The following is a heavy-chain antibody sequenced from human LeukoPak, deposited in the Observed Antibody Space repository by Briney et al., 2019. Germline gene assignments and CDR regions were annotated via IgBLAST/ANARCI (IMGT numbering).Heavy chain of an antibody. Sequence: GGSLRLSCEVSGFTFSDYLMTWVRLAPGKGLEWVANIKQGGSEKYYVDSVKGRFTISRDNAKKSLYLEMNSLRVEDTAVYYCARGGYSTLAYWGQGTLVTVSS. V-gene: IGHV3-7*01. CDR1: GFTFSDYL. CDR3: ARGGYSTLAY. D-gene: IGHD5-18*01. J-gene: IGHJ4*02. CDR2: IKQGGSEK.